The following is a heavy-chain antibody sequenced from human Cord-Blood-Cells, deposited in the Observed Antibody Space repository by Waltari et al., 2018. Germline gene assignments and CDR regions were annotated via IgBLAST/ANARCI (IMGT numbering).Heavy chain of an antibody. V-gene: IGHV3-30*03. CDR2: ISYDGRNK. CDR1: GFTFSSYG. J-gene: IGHJ2*01. CDR3: AGAENYEYFDR. Sequence: QVQLVESGGGVVQPGRSLRLSCAASGFTFSSYGMHWVRRSPGKGLGCVAVISYDGRNKYYANSVKGRFTISRENSKRALYLQMKSLRAEDTAVYYCAGAENYEYFDRWGRGTLVTVSS. D-gene: IGHD1-7*01.